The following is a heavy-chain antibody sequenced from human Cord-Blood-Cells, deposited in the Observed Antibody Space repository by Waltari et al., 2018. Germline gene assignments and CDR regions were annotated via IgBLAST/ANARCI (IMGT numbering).Heavy chain of an antibody. CDR1: GFTLISYG. J-gene: IGHJ4*02. V-gene: IGHV3-33*01. CDR2: IWYDGSNK. CDR3: ARDIDGNYDY. D-gene: IGHD4-17*01. Sequence: QVQLVVSGGGVVQPGRSLSLSGAAHGFTLISYGMRWVRQAPGKGLEWVAVIWYDGSNKYYADSVKGRFNISRDNSKNTLYLQMNSLRAEDTAVYYCARDIDGNYDYWGQGTLVTVSS.